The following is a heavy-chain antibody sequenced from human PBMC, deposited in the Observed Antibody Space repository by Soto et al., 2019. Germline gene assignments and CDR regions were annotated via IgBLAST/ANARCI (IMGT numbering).Heavy chain of an antibody. V-gene: IGHV4-59*01. CDR1: GGSISNYY. CDR3: TRSRWGYGFGI. Sequence: QVQLQESGPGLVKPSETLPLTCTVSGGSISNYYWSWIRQPPGKGLEYIGYIYYSGTTKYNPSLKSRVTISLDTSKNQFSLKLSSVTAADSAMYFCTRSRWGYGFGIWGQGTMVTVSS. D-gene: IGHD7-27*01. J-gene: IGHJ3*02. CDR2: IYYSGTT.